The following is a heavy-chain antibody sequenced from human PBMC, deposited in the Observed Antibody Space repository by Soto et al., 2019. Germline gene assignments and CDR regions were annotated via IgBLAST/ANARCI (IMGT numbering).Heavy chain of an antibody. CDR2: ISSSSSTI. CDR3: AREIVVVPAAIWLYYYYGMDV. J-gene: IGHJ6*02. CDR1: GFTFSSYS. Sequence: HPGGSLRLSCAVSGFTFSSYSMNWVRQAPGKGLEWVSYISSSSSTIYYADSVKGRFTISRDNAKNSLYLQMNSLRDEDTAVYYCAREIVVVPAAIWLYYYYGMDVWGQGTTVTVSS. V-gene: IGHV3-48*02. D-gene: IGHD2-2*01.